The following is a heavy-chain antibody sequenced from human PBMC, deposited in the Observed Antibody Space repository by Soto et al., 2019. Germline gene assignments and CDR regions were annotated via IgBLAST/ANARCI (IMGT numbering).Heavy chain of an antibody. J-gene: IGHJ5*02. D-gene: IGHD5-12*01. Sequence: SETLSLTCAVYGGSFSGYYWSWIRQPPGKGLEWIGEINHSGSTNYNPSLKSRVTISVDASKNQFSLKLSSVTAADTAVYYCADVDSVNIPPPWGQGTLVTVSS. CDR3: ADVDSVNIPPP. CDR1: GGSFSGYY. V-gene: IGHV4-34*01. CDR2: INHSGST.